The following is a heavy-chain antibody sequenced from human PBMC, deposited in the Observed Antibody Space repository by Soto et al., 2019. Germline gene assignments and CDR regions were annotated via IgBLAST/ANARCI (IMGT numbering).Heavy chain of an antibody. CDR1: GSAFRGYS. V-gene: IGHV3-30-3*01. Sequence: TLILSSAASGSAFRGYSRHWGRPATGKGLEWVAVISYDGSNKYYADSVKGRFTISRDNAKNSLYLQMNSLRAEDTAVYYCARDLGYYASSGYVDYWGQGTLVTVSS. J-gene: IGHJ4*02. D-gene: IGHD3-22*01. CDR2: ISYDGSNK. CDR3: ARDLGYYASSGYVDY.